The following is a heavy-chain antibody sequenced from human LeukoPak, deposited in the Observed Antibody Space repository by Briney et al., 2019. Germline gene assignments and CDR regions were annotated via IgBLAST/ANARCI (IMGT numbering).Heavy chain of an antibody. CDR1: GGTFSSYA. CDR2: ITPIFGTA. Sequence: ASVKVSCKASGGTFSSYAISWVRQAPGQGLEWMGGITPIFGTANYAQKFQGRVTITADESTSTAYMELSSLRSEDTAVYYCATWGPIYSSPTFDPWGQGTLVTVSS. V-gene: IGHV1-69*13. J-gene: IGHJ5*02. CDR3: ATWGPIYSSPTFDP. D-gene: IGHD6-13*01.